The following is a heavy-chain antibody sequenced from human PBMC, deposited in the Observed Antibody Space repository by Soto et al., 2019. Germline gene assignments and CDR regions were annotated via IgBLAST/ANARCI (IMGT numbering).Heavy chain of an antibody. CDR3: ARATYGSGSYYIGDFDY. CDR2: ISSSSSYI. V-gene: IGHV3-21*01. CDR1: GFTFSIYS. J-gene: IGHJ4*02. D-gene: IGHD3-10*01. Sequence: GGSLRLSCAASGFTFSIYSMNWVRQAPGKGLEWVSSISSSSSYIYYADSVKGRFTISRDNAKNSLYLQMNSLRAEDTAVYYCARATYGSGSYYIGDFDYWGQGTLVTVSS.